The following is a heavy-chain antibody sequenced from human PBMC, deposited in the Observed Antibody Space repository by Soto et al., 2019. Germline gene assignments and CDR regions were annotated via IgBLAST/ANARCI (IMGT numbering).Heavy chain of an antibody. J-gene: IGHJ4*02. CDR2: IYYSGST. D-gene: IGHD3-3*01. CDR1: GGSISSYY. CDR3: ARHSAEYYDFWSGSQYYFDY. V-gene: IGHV4-59*08. Sequence: QVQLQESGPGLVKPSETLSLTCTVSGGSISSYYWSWIRQPPGKGLEWIGYIYYSGSTNYNPSLKSRVTISVDTSKNQFSLKLSSVTAADTAVYYCARHSAEYYDFWSGSQYYFDYWGQGTLVTVSS.